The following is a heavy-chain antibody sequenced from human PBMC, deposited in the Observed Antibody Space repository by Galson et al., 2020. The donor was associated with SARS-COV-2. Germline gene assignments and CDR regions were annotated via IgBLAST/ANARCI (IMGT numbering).Heavy chain of an antibody. Sequence: SETLSLTCTVSGGSISSYYWSWNRQPPGKGLEWIGYIYYSGSTNYNPSLKSRVTISVDTSKNQFSLKLSSVTAADTAVYYCARGGADYGGNDGTFDYWGQGTLVTGSS. D-gene: IGHD4-17*01. V-gene: IGHV4-59*08. CDR2: IYYSGST. J-gene: IGHJ4*02. CDR1: GGSISSYY. CDR3: ARGGADYGGNDGTFDY.